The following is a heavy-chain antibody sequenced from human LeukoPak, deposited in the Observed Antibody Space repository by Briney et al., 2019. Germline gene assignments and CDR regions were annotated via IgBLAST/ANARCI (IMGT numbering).Heavy chain of an antibody. V-gene: IGHV3-23*01. CDR2: ISGSGEST. CDR1: GFTFRSFA. J-gene: IGHJ4*02. CDR3: AKGDCASGSCYFDD. D-gene: IGHD2-8*01. Sequence: GGSLRLSCAASGFTFRSFAMSWVRQAPGKGLEWVSAISGSGESTYYADSVKGRFTISRDSARSALYLQMNSLRAEDTAVYYCAKGDCASGSCYFDDWGQGSQVTVSS.